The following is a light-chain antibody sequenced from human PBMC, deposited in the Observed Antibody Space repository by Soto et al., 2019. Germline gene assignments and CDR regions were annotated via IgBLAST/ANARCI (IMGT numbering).Light chain of an antibody. CDR3: NSFTTSSTYV. CDR2: DVS. Sequence: SVLPQPASVSGSPGQSISISCTGTTSDVGRYNYVSWYQQHPGKAPKLMIYDVSYRPSWVSNRFSGSKSGITASLTISGLQAEDEADYYCNSFTTSSTYVFGTGTKVTVL. V-gene: IGLV2-14*03. CDR1: TSDVGRYNY. J-gene: IGLJ1*01.